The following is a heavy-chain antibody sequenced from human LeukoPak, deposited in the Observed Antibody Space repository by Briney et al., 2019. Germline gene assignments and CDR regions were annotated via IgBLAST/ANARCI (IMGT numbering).Heavy chain of an antibody. CDR2: IYYAGSS. V-gene: IGHV4-59*08. Sequence: PSETLSLTCTVSGVSIKNYYWSWIRQPPGKGLEWIANIYYAGSSNYNPSLKSRVTISVDTSKNQFSLKLSSVTAADTAVYYCARLRSRRLGRGLRDAFDIWGQGTMVTVSS. J-gene: IGHJ3*02. D-gene: IGHD3-10*01. CDR1: GVSIKNYY. CDR3: ARLRSRRLGRGLRDAFDI.